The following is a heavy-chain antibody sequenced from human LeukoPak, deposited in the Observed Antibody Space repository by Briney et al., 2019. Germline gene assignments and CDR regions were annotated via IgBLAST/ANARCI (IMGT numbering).Heavy chain of an antibody. CDR1: GYSISSGYY. J-gene: IGHJ6*03. CDR3: ARDPIWGYYMDV. D-gene: IGHD3-16*01. Sequence: PSETLSLTCTVSGYSISSGYYWGWIRQPPGKGLEWIGSIYHSGSTYYNPSLKSRVTISVDTSKNQFSLKLSSVTAADTAVYYCARDPIWGYYMDVWGKGTTVTVSS. V-gene: IGHV4-38-2*02. CDR2: IYHSGST.